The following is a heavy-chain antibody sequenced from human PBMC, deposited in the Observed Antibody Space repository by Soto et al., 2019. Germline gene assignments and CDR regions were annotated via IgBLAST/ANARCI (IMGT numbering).Heavy chain of an antibody. J-gene: IGHJ4*02. CDR1: GFTFRSYA. Sequence: PGGSLRLSCAASGFTFRSYAMHWVRQAPGKGLEWVAVISYDGSNKYYADSVKGRFTISRDNSKNTLYLQMNSLRAEDTAVYYCARESPRNYWGQGTLVTVSS. CDR2: ISYDGSNK. D-gene: IGHD7-27*01. CDR3: ARESPRNY. V-gene: IGHV3-30-3*01.